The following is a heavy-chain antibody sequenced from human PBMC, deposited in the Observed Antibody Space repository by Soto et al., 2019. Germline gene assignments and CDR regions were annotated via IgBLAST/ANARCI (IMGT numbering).Heavy chain of an antibody. J-gene: IGHJ4*02. Sequence: ASVKVSCKASGYTFTSYGISWVRQAPGQGLEWMGWISAYNGNTNYAQKLQGRVTMTTDTSTSTAYMELRNLRSDDTAVYYCARDKNSRVVTLDDYWGQGTLVTVSS. CDR3: ARDKNSRVVTLDDY. CDR2: ISAYNGNT. D-gene: IGHD2-21*02. CDR1: GYTFTSYG. V-gene: IGHV1-18*01.